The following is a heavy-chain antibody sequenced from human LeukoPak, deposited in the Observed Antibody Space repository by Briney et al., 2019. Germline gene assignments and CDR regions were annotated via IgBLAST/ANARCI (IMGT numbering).Heavy chain of an antibody. CDR2: ISGSGGST. CDR1: GFTFSSYA. J-gene: IGHJ4*02. V-gene: IGHV3-23*01. Sequence: GGSLRLSCAASGFTFSSYAMSWVRQAPGKGLEWVSAISGSGGSTYYADSVKGRFTISRDNSKNTLYLQMNSLRAEDTAVYYCAKSQEEYYYDSSAAGVPLNFDYWGQGTLVTVSS. D-gene: IGHD3-22*01. CDR3: AKSQEEYYYDSSAAGVPLNFDY.